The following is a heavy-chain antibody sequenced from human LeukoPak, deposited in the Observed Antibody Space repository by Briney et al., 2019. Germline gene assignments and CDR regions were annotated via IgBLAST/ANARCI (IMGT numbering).Heavy chain of an antibody. D-gene: IGHD3-22*01. V-gene: IGHV4-39*07. CDR1: GDSVSSSDYS. Sequence: PSETLSLTCTVSGDSVSSSDYSWVWIRQPPGKGLEWIGSIYYSGSTYYNPSLKSRVTISVDTSKNQFSLKLSSVTAADTAVYYCARDTYYYDSSGYYGLSHHHPFDPWGQGTLVTVSS. J-gene: IGHJ5*02. CDR3: ARDTYYYDSSGYYGLSHHHPFDP. CDR2: IYYSGST.